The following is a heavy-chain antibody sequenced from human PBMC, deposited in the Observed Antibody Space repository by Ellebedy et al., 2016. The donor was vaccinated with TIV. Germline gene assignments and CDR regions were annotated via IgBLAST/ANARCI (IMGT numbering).Heavy chain of an antibody. CDR2: IYQDGSNQ. V-gene: IGHV3-7*01. Sequence: GESLKISCVASGFSFRSYWMSWVRQAAGRGLEWVANIYQDGSNQYYVDSVKGRFTISRDNANKSLFLQMNSLRVEDTAVYYCARRGSYGDYAVQVNSWFDTWGQGTLVTVSS. CDR3: ARRGSYGDYAVQVNSWFDT. D-gene: IGHD4-17*01. CDR1: GFSFRSYW. J-gene: IGHJ5*02.